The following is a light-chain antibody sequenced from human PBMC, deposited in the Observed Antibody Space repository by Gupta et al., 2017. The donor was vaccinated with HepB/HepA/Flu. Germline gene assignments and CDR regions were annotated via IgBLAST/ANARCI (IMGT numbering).Light chain of an antibody. CDR1: NSDVGDYNY. J-gene: IGLJ3*02. CDR3: HSYASNKNWV. V-gene: IGLV2-8*01. Sequence: QSALTQPPSAYGSPGQSVTISCTGTNSDVGDYNYVSWYQQYPRKAPILLIYEVNKRPSGVPDRFSGSKSGNTASLTVSGVQAEDEGDYYCHSYASNKNWVFGGGTKLTVL. CDR2: EVN.